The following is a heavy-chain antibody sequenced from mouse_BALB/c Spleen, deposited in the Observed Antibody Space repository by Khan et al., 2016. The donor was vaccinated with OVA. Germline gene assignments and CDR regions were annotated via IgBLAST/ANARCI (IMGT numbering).Heavy chain of an antibody. Sequence: VQLKESGTVLARPGTSVRMSCKASGYIFTDYLMHWVKQRPGQGLEWIGSIYPGNNDPNYNQKFKDKAKLTSVPSASTAYMDFSSLTNEDSAVFYRTRAGYGAFAFWGQGTLVTVAA. CDR2: IYPGNNDP. V-gene: IGHV1-5*01. J-gene: IGHJ3*01. D-gene: IGHD1-1*01. CDR3: TRAGYGAFAF. CDR1: GYIFTDYL.